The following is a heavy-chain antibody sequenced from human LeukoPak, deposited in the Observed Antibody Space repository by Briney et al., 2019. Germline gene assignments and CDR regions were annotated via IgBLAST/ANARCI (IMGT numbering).Heavy chain of an antibody. CDR1: GFTFSSYE. Sequence: PGGSLRLSCAASGFTFSSYEMHWVRQAPGKGLEWVSAISGSGGSTYYADSVKGRFTISRDNSKNTLYLQMNSLRAEDTAVYYCAKVWPYYYYMDVWGKGTTVTISS. CDR3: AKVWPYYYYMDV. CDR2: ISGSGGST. V-gene: IGHV3-23*01. J-gene: IGHJ6*03.